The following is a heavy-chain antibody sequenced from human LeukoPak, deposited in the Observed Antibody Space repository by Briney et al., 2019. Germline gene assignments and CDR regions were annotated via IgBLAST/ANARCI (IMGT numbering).Heavy chain of an antibody. CDR2: ISGSGGST. CDR3: AREAVNRVLRYFDWLPRGNDYYYMDV. Sequence: SCAASGFTFSSYAMSWVRQAPGKGLEWVSAISGSGGSTYYADSVKGRFTISRDNSKNTLYLQMNSLRAEDTAVYYCAREAVNRVLRYFDWLPRGNDYYYMDVWGKGTTVTISS. D-gene: IGHD3-9*01. J-gene: IGHJ6*03. CDR1: GFTFSSYA. V-gene: IGHV3-23*01.